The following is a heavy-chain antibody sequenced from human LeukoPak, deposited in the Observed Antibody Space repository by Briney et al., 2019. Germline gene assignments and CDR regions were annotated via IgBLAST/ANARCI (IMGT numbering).Heavy chain of an antibody. Sequence: GGSLRLSCAASGFTVSSNYMSWVRQAPGKGLEWVSVLYSDGSTYYADSVKGQFTISRDNSKNTLYLQMNNLRAEDTAVYYCARAAYNINGYTANHDYWGQGTLVTVSS. D-gene: IGHD3-22*01. CDR1: GFTVSSNY. CDR2: LYSDGST. J-gene: IGHJ4*02. CDR3: ARAAYNINGYTANHDY. V-gene: IGHV3-53*01.